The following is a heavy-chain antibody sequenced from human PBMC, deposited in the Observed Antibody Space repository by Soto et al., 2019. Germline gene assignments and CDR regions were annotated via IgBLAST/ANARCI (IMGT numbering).Heavy chain of an antibody. V-gene: IGHV3-21*01. J-gene: IGHJ5*02. D-gene: IGHD4-17*01. CDR1: GFTISSYS. CDR3: ARDGPLDYGDPVDWFDP. Sequence: EVQLGESGGGLVKPGGSLRLSCAASGFTISSYSMNWVRQAPGKGLEWVSSISSSSSYIYYADSVKGRFTISRDNAKNSLYLQMNSLRAEDTAVYYCARDGPLDYGDPVDWFDPWGQGTLVTVSS. CDR2: ISSSSSYI.